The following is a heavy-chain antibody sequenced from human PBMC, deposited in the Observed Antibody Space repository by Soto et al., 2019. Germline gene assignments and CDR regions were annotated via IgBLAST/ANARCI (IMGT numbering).Heavy chain of an antibody. J-gene: IGHJ6*02. D-gene: IGHD1-1*01. CDR3: ARDNDRLQLGGNYYYILDV. CDR1: GGTFSSSA. CDR2: IIPLFRTP. V-gene: IGHV1-69*05. Sequence: QVQLVQSGAEMKEPGSSMKVSCKTSGGTFSSSAISWLRQAPGQGLEWMGGIIPLFRTPDYAQKFQGRVPIASDESTSTAYMELSSLRSEDTAVYYCARDNDRLQLGGNYYYILDVWGQGTTITVSS.